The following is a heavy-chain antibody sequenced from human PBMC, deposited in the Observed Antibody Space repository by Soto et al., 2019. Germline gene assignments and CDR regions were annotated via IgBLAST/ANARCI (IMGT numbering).Heavy chain of an antibody. CDR3: AREASGYDF. CDR1: GGTFSSYA. D-gene: IGHD5-12*01. J-gene: IGHJ1*01. Sequence: ASVKVSCKASGGTFSSYAISWVRQAPGQGLEWMGGIIPVFDRPNYAQRFRGRLTITADESTNTSYMELIDLTSEDTAVYYCAREASGYDFWGQGTQVTVSS. V-gene: IGHV1-69*13. CDR2: IIPVFDRP.